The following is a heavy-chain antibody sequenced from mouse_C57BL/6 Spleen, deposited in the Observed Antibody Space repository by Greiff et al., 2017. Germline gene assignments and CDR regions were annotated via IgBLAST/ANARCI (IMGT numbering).Heavy chain of an antibody. CDR1: GFTFSDYG. Sequence: EVQLVESGGGLVKPGGSLKLSCAASGFTFSDYGMHWVRQAPEKGLEWVAYIRSGSSTIYYADTVKGRFTISRDNAKNTLFLQMTSLRSEDTAVYYCARDASYSQGYFDVWGTGTTVTVSS. CDR3: ARDASYSQGYFDV. J-gene: IGHJ1*03. D-gene: IGHD1-1*01. CDR2: IRSGSSTI. V-gene: IGHV5-17*01.